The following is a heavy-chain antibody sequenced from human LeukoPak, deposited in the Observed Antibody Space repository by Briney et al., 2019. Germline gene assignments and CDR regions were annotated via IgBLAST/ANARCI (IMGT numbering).Heavy chain of an antibody. V-gene: IGHV3-66*01. CDR1: GFTVSSNY. CDR2: IYLDGST. J-gene: IGHJ3*02. CDR3: ARDSDHVGVLGVFDI. D-gene: IGHD2-8*01. Sequence: GGSLRLSCVVSGFTVSSNYMNWVRQTPGKGLEWVSVIYLDGSTYYADSVKGRSAISRDTSKNTLHLQMDSLRAEDTAVYYCARDSDHVGVLGVFDIGAKGTVATVSS.